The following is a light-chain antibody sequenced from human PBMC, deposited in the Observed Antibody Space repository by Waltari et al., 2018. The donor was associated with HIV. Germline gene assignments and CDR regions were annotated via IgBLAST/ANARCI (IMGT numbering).Light chain of an antibody. V-gene: IGLV2-23*02. CDR3: CSYAGSSTYV. Sequence: QSALTQPASVSGSLGQSLTISCTGPRREVGTYHLISCYQQHPGKAPKLMIYEVSKRPSGVSNRFSGSKSGNTASLTISGLQAEDEADYYCCSYAGSSTYVFGTGTKVTVL. J-gene: IGLJ1*01. CDR1: RREVGTYHL. CDR2: EVS.